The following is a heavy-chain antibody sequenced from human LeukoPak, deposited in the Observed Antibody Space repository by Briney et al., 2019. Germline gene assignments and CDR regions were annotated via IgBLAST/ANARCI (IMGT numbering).Heavy chain of an antibody. CDR3: ATLGEYYDSSGYYYN. J-gene: IGHJ4*02. CDR1: GGSFSGYY. V-gene: IGHV4-34*01. D-gene: IGHD3-22*01. CDR2: INHSGST. Sequence: SETLSLTCGVYGGSFSGYYWSWIRQPPGKGLEWIGEINHSGSTYYNPSLKSRVTISVDTSKNQLSLKLTSVTAADTAVYYCATLGEYYDSSGYYYNWGQGTLVTVSS.